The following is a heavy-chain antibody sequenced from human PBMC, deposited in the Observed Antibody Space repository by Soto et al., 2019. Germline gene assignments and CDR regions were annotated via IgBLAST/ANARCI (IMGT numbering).Heavy chain of an antibody. D-gene: IGHD1-1*01. CDR3: ARTLGTVDPFVH. CDR1: GFSFSSYA. J-gene: IGHJ4*02. V-gene: IGHV3-23*01. Sequence: PGGSLRLSCAASGFSFSSYAMSWVRQAPGKGLGWVSTFSGSGGRTYYADSVKGRFTISRDNSKNTLYLQMSSLRVEDTAVYYCARTLGTVDPFVHWGKGTLVTVSS. CDR2: FSGSGGRT.